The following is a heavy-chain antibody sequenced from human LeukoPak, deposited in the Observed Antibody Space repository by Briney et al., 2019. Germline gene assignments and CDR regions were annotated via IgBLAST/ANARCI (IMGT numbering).Heavy chain of an antibody. J-gene: IGHJ4*02. V-gene: IGHV4-59*01. CDR1: GGSISSYY. CDR3: ARTLTGDRLDY. CDR2: IYYSGST. Sequence: KTSETLSLTCTVSGGSISSYYWSWIRQPPGKGLEWIGNIYYSGSTNYNPSLRSRLTISVDTSKNQFSLKLSSVTAADTAVYYCARTLTGDRLDYWGQGTLVTVSS.